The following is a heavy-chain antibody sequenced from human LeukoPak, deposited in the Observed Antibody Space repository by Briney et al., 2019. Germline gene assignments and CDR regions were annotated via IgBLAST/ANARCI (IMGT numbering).Heavy chain of an antibody. CDR2: IYSGGST. D-gene: IGHD2-2*01. CDR3: AREGCSSTSCYRAFQH. CDR1: GITFSGYS. J-gene: IGHJ1*01. V-gene: IGHV3-53*01. Sequence: GGSLRLSCVVSGITFSGYSMIWVRQAPGKGLEWVSVIYSGGSTYYAVKGRFTISRDNSKNTLYLQMSSLRAEDTAVYYCAREGCSSTSCYRAFQHWGQGTLVTVSS.